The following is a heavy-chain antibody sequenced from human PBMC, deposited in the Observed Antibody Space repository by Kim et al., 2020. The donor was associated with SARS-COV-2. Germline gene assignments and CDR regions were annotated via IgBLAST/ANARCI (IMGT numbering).Heavy chain of an antibody. J-gene: IGHJ4*02. CDR3: ARGVRWGELSSENFDY. Sequence: ASVKVSCKASGYTFTSYYMHWVRQAPGQGLEWMGIINPSGGSTSYAQKFQGRVTMTRDTSTSTVYMELSSLRSEDTAVYYCARGVRWGELSSENFDYWGQGTLVTVAS. D-gene: IGHD3-16*02. V-gene: IGHV1-46*01. CDR2: INPSGGST. CDR1: GYTFTSYY.